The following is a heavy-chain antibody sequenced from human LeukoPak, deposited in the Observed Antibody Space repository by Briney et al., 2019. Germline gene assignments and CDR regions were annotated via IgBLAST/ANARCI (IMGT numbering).Heavy chain of an antibody. CDR3: ARERGYSYSYMDV. CDR1: GYTFTGYY. J-gene: IGHJ6*03. CDR2: INPNSGGT. V-gene: IGHV1-2*02. D-gene: IGHD5-18*01. Sequence: ASVKVSCKASGYTFTGYYMHWVRQAPGQGLEWMGWINPNSGGTNYAQKFQGRVTMTRDTSISTAYMELSRLRSDDTAVYYCARERGYSYSYMDVWGKGTTVTVSS.